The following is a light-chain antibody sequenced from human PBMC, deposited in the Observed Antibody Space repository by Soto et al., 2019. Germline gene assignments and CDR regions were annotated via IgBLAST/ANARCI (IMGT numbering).Light chain of an antibody. CDR1: QDISNY. CDR2: SAS. Sequence: DFQMTQSPSSLSASVGDRVTITCRASQDISNYFAWYQQKPGKVPKLLIYSASTLHSGVPSRFSGSGSGTDFTLTITSLQPEDVATYYCQKYNSAPRTFGQGTKVEI. CDR3: QKYNSAPRT. J-gene: IGKJ1*01. V-gene: IGKV1-27*01.